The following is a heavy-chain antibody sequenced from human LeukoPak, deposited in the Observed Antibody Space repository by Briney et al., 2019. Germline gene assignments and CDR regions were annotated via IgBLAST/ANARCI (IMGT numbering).Heavy chain of an antibody. CDR3: ARSSDYGDYD. CDR1: GGSVNSGGYY. Sequence: SQTLSLTCTASGGSVNSGGYYWTWIRQHPGKGLEWLGYIYYSGRTYYNPSLKSRITISLDTSKNQFSLNLTSVSAADTAFYFCARSSDYGDYDWGQGTLITVSS. CDR2: IYYSGRT. D-gene: IGHD4-17*01. V-gene: IGHV4-31*03. J-gene: IGHJ4*02.